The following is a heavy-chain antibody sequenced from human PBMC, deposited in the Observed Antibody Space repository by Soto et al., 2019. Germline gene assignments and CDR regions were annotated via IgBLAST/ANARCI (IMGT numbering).Heavy chain of an antibody. J-gene: IGHJ4*02. CDR2: ISGSGDST. CDR1: GFIFSSYA. Sequence: GGSLRLSCAASGFIFSSYAMSGVRQAPGKGLEWVSGISGSGDSTYYAASVKGRFTISRDNSRSTLFLQMNSLRAEDTDIYYCARDQGTVVTQTLDYWGQGALVTVSS. V-gene: IGHV3-23*01. CDR3: ARDQGTVVTQTLDY. D-gene: IGHD2-15*01.